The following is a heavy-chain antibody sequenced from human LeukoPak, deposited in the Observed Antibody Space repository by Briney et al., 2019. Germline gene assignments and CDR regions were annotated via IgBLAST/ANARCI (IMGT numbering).Heavy chain of an antibody. CDR1: GGSISSYS. CDR3: ARPRAAAAVMIDY. V-gene: IGHV4-59*08. CDR2: IYYSGST. J-gene: IGHJ4*02. Sequence: SETLSLTCTVSGGSISSYSWSWIRQPPGKGLEYIGYIYYSGSTNYNPSLKSRVTISVDTSKNQFSLKLSSVTAADTAVYYCARPRAAAAVMIDYWGQGTLVTVSS. D-gene: IGHD6-13*01.